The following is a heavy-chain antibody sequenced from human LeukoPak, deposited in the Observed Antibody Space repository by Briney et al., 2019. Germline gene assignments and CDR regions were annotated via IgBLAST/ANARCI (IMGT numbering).Heavy chain of an antibody. CDR1: GGSLSSHY. D-gene: IGHD3-16*02. Sequence: SETLSLTCTVSGGSLSSHYWSWIRQPPGKGLEWIGYIYHSGSTNYNPSLKSRVTISVDTSKNQFSLKLSSVTAADTAVYYCARDFAPALGYDYVWGSYRQEGAFDIWGQGTMVTVSS. CDR2: IYHSGST. J-gene: IGHJ3*02. CDR3: ARDFAPALGYDYVWGSYRQEGAFDI. V-gene: IGHV4-59*11.